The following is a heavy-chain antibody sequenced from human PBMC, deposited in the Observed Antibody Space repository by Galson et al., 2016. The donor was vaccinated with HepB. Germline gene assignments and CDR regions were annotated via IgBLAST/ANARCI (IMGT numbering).Heavy chain of an antibody. D-gene: IGHD4-17*01. V-gene: IGHV1-58*02. J-gene: IGHJ2*01. CDR2: IVVGSGDT. Sequence: SVKVSCKASGFTFRSSAIQWVRQARGQRLEWIGWIVVGSGDTNYAQKFQERVTITRDMSTNTSYMEFSSLRSEDTAVYYCAAGDYGDYYWFFDLWGRGTLVTVSS. CDR3: AAGDYGDYYWFFDL. CDR1: GFTFRSSA.